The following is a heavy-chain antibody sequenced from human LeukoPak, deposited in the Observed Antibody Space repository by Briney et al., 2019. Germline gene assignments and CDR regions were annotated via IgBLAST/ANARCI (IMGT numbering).Heavy chain of an antibody. CDR1: GFTFSKHW. CDR3: AREITIFGRVFGFDL. J-gene: IGHJ4*02. CDR2: IKEDGSEK. Sequence: PGGSLRLSCAASGFTFSKHWMAWVRQAPGKGLEWVASIKEDGSEKYYVDSVEGRFTISRDNAENSLSLQMNSLRVADTALYYCAREITIFGRVFGFDLWGQGTLVTVSS. D-gene: IGHD3-3*01. V-gene: IGHV3-7*01.